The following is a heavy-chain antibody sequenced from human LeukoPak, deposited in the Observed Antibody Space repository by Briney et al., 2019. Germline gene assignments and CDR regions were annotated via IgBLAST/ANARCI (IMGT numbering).Heavy chain of an antibody. CDR3: STLTSRGLSDS. CDR2: IKSKADGETI. Sequence: GGSLRLSCAASGFTFTNAWMNWVRQAPGRGLEWVGRIKSKADGETIDYAAPVKGRFTFSRDDSKNMLYLQMNSLKSEDTAVYYCSTLTSRGLSDSWGQGTLVTVSS. V-gene: IGHV3-15*07. J-gene: IGHJ4*02. D-gene: IGHD1-20*01. CDR1: GFTFTNAW.